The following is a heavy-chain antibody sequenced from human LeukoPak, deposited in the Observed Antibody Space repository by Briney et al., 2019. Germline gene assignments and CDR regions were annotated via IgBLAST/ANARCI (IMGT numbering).Heavy chain of an antibody. Sequence: PGGSLRLSCAASGFTFSSYGMHWVRQAPGKGLEWVAFIRYDGSNKYYADSVKGRFTISRDNSKNTLYLQMNSLRAEDTAVYYCAKDRGWGLGELSSLDYWGQGTLVTVSS. J-gene: IGHJ4*02. V-gene: IGHV3-30*02. D-gene: IGHD3-16*02. CDR2: IRYDGSNK. CDR3: AKDRGWGLGELSSLDY. CDR1: GFTFSSYG.